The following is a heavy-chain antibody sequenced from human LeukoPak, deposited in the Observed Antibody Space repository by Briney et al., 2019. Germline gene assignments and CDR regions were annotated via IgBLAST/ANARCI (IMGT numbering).Heavy chain of an antibody. CDR3: ARGLYNPPNLDWEEHYYYYYYMDV. CDR1: GYTLTELS. V-gene: IGHV1-24*01. CDR2: FDPEDGET. Sequence: ASVKVSCKVSGYTLTELSMHWVRQAPGKGLEWMGGFDPEDGETIYAQKFQGRVTMTEDTSTDTAYMELSSLRSEDTDVYYCARGLYNPPNLDWEEHYYYYYYMDVWGKGNTVTVSS. J-gene: IGHJ6*03. D-gene: IGHD1-26*01.